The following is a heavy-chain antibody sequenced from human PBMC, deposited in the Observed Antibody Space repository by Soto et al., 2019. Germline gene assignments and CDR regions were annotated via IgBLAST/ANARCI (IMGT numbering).Heavy chain of an antibody. V-gene: IGHV3-30*18. J-gene: IGHJ6*03. CDR2: ISYDGSKE. D-gene: IGHD2-15*01. CDR3: AKDWWYCSGGTCSTRYYYYMDV. Sequence: PGGSLRLSCAASGFSFSRYGMHWVRQAPGKGLEWVAVISYDGSKEYSVDTVKGRFTISRDNSENTLYLQMNSLRAEDTAVYYCAKDWWYCSGGTCSTRYYYYMDVWGKGTTVTVSS. CDR1: GFSFSRYG.